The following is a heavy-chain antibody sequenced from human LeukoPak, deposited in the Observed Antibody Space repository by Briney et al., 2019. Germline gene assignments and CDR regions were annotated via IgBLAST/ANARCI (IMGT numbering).Heavy chain of an antibody. CDR1: GFTFSSYG. Sequence: QPGRSLRLSCAASGFTFSSYGMHWVRQAPGKGLEWVAVISYDGSNKYYADSVKGRFTISRDNSKNTLYLHMNNLRAEDTAVYYCAKSMVRGVIITGFDYWGQGTLVTVSS. CDR3: AKSMVRGVIITGFDY. V-gene: IGHV3-30*18. D-gene: IGHD3-10*01. CDR2: ISYDGSNK. J-gene: IGHJ4*02.